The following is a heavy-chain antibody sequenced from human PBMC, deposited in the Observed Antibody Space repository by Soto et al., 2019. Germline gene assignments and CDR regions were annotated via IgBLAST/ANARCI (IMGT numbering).Heavy chain of an antibody. CDR1: GYTFTTYA. CDR3: ARGNTGWFDP. J-gene: IGHJ5*02. V-gene: IGHV1-3*01. CDR2: INAGNGKT. Sequence: ASVKVSCKASGYTFTTYAMHWVRQAPGQRLEWMGWINAGNGKTKYSQKFQGRVTMTRDTSISTAYMELSRLRSDDTAVYYCARGNTGWFDPWGQGTLVTVSS. D-gene: IGHD3-10*01.